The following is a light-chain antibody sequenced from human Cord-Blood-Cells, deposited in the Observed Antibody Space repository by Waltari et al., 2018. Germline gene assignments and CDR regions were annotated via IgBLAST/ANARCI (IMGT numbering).Light chain of an antibody. CDR1: SLSSYY. Sequence: SSELTQDPAVSVALGQTVRITCQGDSLSSYYASWYQQKPGRAPVLVIYGKNNRPSGIPDRFSGSSSANTASLTITGAQAEDEADYYCNARDSSGNHVLFGGGTKLTVL. CDR2: GKN. CDR3: NARDSSGNHVL. J-gene: IGLJ2*01. V-gene: IGLV3-19*01.